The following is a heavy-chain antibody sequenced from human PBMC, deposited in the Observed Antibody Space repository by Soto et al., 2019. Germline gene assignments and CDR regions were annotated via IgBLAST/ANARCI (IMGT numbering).Heavy chain of an antibody. V-gene: IGHV4-61*01. CDR1: GVSVSSNNYY. Sequence: SETLSLTCTVSGVSVSSNNYYWSWIRQPPGKGLECIGYIYYSGITNYYPSLKSRVTISQDTSKNQFSLKLTSVTAADTAVYYCARVLPRPYGMDVWGQGTTVTVSS. CDR2: IYYSGIT. J-gene: IGHJ6*02. CDR3: ARVLPRPYGMDV.